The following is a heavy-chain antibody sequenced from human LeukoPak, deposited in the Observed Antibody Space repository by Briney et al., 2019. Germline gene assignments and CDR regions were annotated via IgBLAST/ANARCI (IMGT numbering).Heavy chain of an antibody. V-gene: IGHV1-8*03. D-gene: IGHD5-18*01. CDR2: MNPNSGIT. Sequence: GASVKVSCKASGYTLTGYYKHWVRQATGQGLEWMGWMNPNSGITGYAQKFQGRVTITRNTSITTAYMELSSLTSEDTAVYYCARDRFQGYYYFDYWGQGTLVTVSS. CDR1: GYTLTGYY. CDR3: ARDRFQGYYYFDY. J-gene: IGHJ4*02.